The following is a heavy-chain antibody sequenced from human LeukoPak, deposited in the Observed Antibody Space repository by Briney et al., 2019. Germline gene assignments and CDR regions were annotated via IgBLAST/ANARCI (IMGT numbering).Heavy chain of an antibody. D-gene: IGHD3-3*02. CDR3: ARDHFKAFDI. J-gene: IGHJ3*02. V-gene: IGHV3-23*01. CDR2: ISGSGGST. Sequence: GGSLRLSCAASGFTFSSYAMSWVRQAPGKGLEWVSAISGSGGSTYYADSVKGRFTISRDNAKNSLYLQMNSLRAEDTAVYYCARDHFKAFDIWGQGTMVTVSS. CDR1: GFTFSSYA.